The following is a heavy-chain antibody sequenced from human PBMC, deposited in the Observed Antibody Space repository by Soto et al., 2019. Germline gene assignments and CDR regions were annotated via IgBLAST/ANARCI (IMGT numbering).Heavy chain of an antibody. Sequence: SETLSLTCTVSGGSISSYYWSWIRQPPGKGLEWIGYIYYSGSTNYNPSLKSRVTISVDTFKNQFSLKLSSVTAADTAVYYCARHRIYCSSTSCYLHPFDYWGQGTLVTVSS. CDR3: ARHRIYCSSTSCYLHPFDY. V-gene: IGHV4-59*08. D-gene: IGHD2-2*01. CDR2: IYYSGST. CDR1: GGSISSYY. J-gene: IGHJ4*02.